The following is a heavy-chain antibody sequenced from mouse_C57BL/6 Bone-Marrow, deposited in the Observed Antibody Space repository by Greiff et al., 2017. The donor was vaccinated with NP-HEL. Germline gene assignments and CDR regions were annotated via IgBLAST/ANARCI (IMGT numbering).Heavy chain of an antibody. CDR3: TRAYYSNRGYFDY. CDR2: IDPETGGT. CDR1: GYTFTDYE. Sequence: QVQLKQSGAELVRPGASVTLSCKASGYTFTDYEMHWVKQTPVHGLEWIGAIDPETGGTAYNQKFKGKAILTADKSSSTAYMELRSLTSEDSAVYYCTRAYYSNRGYFDYWGQGTTLTVSS. J-gene: IGHJ2*01. D-gene: IGHD2-5*01. V-gene: IGHV1-15*01.